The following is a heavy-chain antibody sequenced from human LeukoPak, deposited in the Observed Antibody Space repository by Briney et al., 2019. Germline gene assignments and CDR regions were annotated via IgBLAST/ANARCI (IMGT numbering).Heavy chain of an antibody. CDR1: GGSISSGDYY. V-gene: IGHV4-30-4*08. CDR2: IYYSGST. D-gene: IGHD2-2*01. Sequence: SQTLSLTCTVSGGSISSGDYYWSWIRQPPGKGPEWIGYIYYSGSTYYNPSLKSRVTISVDTSKNQFSLKLSSVTAADTAVYYCARETAAAKVDPWGQGTLVTVSS. J-gene: IGHJ5*02. CDR3: ARETAAAKVDP.